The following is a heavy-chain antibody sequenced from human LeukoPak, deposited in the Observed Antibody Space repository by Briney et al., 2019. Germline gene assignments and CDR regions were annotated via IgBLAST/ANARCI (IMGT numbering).Heavy chain of an antibody. Sequence: GGSLRLSCAASGFTFSSYVMHWVRQAPGKGLERVALISYDGSNEYYADSVKGRFTISRDNSKNTLYLQMNSLRAEDTAVYYCARAHHRRVYDYVWGSYPYWGQGTLVTVSS. CDR1: GFTFSSYV. CDR2: ISYDGSNE. V-gene: IGHV3-30*04. CDR3: ARAHHRRVYDYVWGSYPY. D-gene: IGHD3-16*02. J-gene: IGHJ4*02.